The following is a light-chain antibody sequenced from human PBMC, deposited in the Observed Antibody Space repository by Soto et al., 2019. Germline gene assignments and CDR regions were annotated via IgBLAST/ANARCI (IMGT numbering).Light chain of an antibody. CDR2: DAS. CDR3: HNYSGWPLA. CDR1: QSISSW. Sequence: STVSASVENRVTITCRASQSISSWLAWYQQKPGKAPKLLIYDASNLKSGVPSRFSGSGSGTEFTLTISSLLCEDCAVYYSHNYSGWPLAFGGGTKVDIK. V-gene: IGKV1-5*01. J-gene: IGKJ4*01.